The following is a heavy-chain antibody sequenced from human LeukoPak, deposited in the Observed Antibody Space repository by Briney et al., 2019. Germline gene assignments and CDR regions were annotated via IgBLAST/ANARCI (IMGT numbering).Heavy chain of an antibody. V-gene: IGHV1-18*01. Sequence: GASVKVSCKASGYTFTSYGISWVRQAPGQGLEWMGWISAYSGNTNYAQKLLGRVTMTTDTSTSTAYMELRSLRSDDTAVYYCARARDSGFEYYFDYWGQGTLVTVSS. CDR3: ARARDSGFEYYFDY. CDR2: ISAYSGNT. J-gene: IGHJ4*02. D-gene: IGHD5-12*01. CDR1: GYTFTSYG.